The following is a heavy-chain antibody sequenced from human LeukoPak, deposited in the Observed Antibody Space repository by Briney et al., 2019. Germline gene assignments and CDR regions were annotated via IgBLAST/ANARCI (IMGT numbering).Heavy chain of an antibody. CDR2: ISGSGGST. D-gene: IGHD2-15*01. V-gene: IGHV3-23*01. CDR1: GFTFSSYA. CDR3: AKAGYCSGGSYYYYYYMDV. Sequence: PGGSLRLSCAASGFTFSSYAMSWVRQAPGKGLEWVSAISGSGGSTYYADSVKGRFTISRDNPKNTLYLQMNSLRAEDTAVYYCAKAGYCSGGSYYYYYYMDVWGKGTTVTVSS. J-gene: IGHJ6*03.